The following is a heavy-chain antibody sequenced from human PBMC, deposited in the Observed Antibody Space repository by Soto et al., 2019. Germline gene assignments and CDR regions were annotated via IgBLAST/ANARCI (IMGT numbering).Heavy chain of an antibody. CDR3: AQVRDYTNSMDV. V-gene: IGHV1-2*02. CDR2: VNPNGGAT. J-gene: IGHJ6*01. D-gene: IGHD2-8*01. CDR1: GYTFTDYY. Sequence: ASVKVSCRASGYTFTDYYVHWVRQAPGQGLEWMAWVNPNGGATYYAQSFQGGVTMTWDTSITTAFMEVSRLRSDDTAVYYCAQVRDYTNSMDVWGQRTTVPVCS.